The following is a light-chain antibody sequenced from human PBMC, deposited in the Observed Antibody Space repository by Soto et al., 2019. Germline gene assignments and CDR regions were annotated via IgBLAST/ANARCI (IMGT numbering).Light chain of an antibody. CDR2: EGT. Sequence: QSALTQPASVSGSPGQSITISCTGTSSDVGSYNLVSWYHQHPGEAPKLMIYEGTQRPSGVSNRFSGSRSGNTASLTISGLEAEDEADYYCCSFAGTSTLVFGGGTKLTVL. V-gene: IGLV2-23*01. CDR3: CSFAGTSTLV. J-gene: IGLJ2*01. CDR1: SSDVGSYNL.